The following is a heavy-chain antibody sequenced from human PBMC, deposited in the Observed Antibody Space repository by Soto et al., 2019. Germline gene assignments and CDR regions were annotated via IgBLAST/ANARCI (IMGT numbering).Heavy chain of an antibody. Sequence: ASVKVSCKASGYTFTSYYMHWVQQAPGQGLEWMGIINPSGGSTSYAQKFQGRVTMTRDTSTSTVYMELGSLRSADTAVYYCARDGESAAGTAPDYWGQGTLVTVSS. CDR2: INPSGGST. CDR3: ARDGESAAGTAPDY. J-gene: IGHJ4*02. D-gene: IGHD1-7*01. CDR1: GYTFTSYY. V-gene: IGHV1-46*01.